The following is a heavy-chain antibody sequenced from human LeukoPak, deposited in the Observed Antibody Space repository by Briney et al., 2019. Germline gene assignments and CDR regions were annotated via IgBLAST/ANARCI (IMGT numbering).Heavy chain of an antibody. D-gene: IGHD3/OR15-3a*01. CDR1: GGSICRYY. CDR3: ARAVRTGYPYYFDC. CDR2: IYISGTA. J-gene: IGHJ4*02. Sequence: PETLSLTCTVPGGSICRYYWSWIPQTVGEAGGWIGRIYISGTADYNPSFQSRVTMSVATSKNQFSMNLSCVSAADTAVYYCARAVRTGYPYYFDCWGQGTLVTVSS. V-gene: IGHV4-4*07.